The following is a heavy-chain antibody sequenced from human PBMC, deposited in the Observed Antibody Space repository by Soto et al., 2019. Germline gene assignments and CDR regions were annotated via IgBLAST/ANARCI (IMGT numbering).Heavy chain of an antibody. J-gene: IGHJ6*02. CDR3: ARDLDYSSGMDV. CDR2: IGTAGDT. Sequence: PGGSLRLSCAASGFTFSSYDMHWVRQATGKGLEWVSAIGTAGDTYYPGSVKGRFTISRENAKNSLYLQMNSLRAGDTAVYYCARDLDYSSGMDVWGPGTTVTVSS. V-gene: IGHV3-13*04. CDR1: GFTFSSYD.